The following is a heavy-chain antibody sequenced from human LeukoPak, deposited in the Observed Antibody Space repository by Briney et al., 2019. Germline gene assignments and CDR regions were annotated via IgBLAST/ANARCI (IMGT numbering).Heavy chain of an antibody. Sequence: PGGSLRLSCAASGFTFSSYAMSWVRQAPGKGLEWVSAISASGGSTYYADSVKGRFTISRDNSKNTLYLQMNSLRVDDTAVYYCAREYDGFDYWGQGTVVTVSS. CDR3: AREYDGFDY. CDR2: ISASGGST. V-gene: IGHV3-23*01. CDR1: GFTFSSYA. D-gene: IGHD1-1*01. J-gene: IGHJ4*02.